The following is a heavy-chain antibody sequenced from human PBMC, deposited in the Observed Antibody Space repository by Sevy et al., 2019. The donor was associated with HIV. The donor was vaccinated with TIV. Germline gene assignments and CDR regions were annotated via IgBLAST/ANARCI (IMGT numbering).Heavy chain of an antibody. CDR1: GGTFSSYA. J-gene: IGHJ3*02. CDR2: IIPIFGTA. CDR3: ARDLSGYSHDAFDI. V-gene: IGHV1-69*13. D-gene: IGHD3-22*01. Sequence: ASVKVSCKASGGTFSSYAISWVRQAPGQGLEWMGGIIPIFGTANYAQKFQGRVTIIADESTSTAYMELSSLRSEDTAVYYCARDLSGYSHDAFDIWGQGTMVTVSS.